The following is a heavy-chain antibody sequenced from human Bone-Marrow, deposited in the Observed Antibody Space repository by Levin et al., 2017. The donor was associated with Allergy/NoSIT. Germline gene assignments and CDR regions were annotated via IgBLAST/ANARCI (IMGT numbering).Heavy chain of an antibody. CDR3: ARVNYFDLSTGYDRTFDL. Sequence: AGGSLRLSCADSGLTASSYWMSWVRQPPGKGLEWVANIKQDGSEKYYVDSVQGRFTISRDNAKHSLFLQMNSLRAEDTAVYYCARVNYFDLSTGYDRTFDLWGQGTMVTVSS. CDR1: GLTASSYW. J-gene: IGHJ3*01. CDR2: IKQDGSEK. V-gene: IGHV3-7*01. D-gene: IGHD3-9*01.